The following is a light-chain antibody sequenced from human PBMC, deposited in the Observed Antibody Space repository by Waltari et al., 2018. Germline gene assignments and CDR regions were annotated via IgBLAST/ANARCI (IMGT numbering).Light chain of an antibody. Sequence: DIVMTQSPDSLAVSLCERVPINRKSSQSLLYYSNDKHYLAWYQQKPGQPPKLLFYWASTRHSGVPDRFSGSGSATDFTLTISSLQAEDVAVYYCQQYYSRRTFGQGTRVEIK. J-gene: IGKJ1*01. V-gene: IGKV4-1*01. CDR2: WAS. CDR1: QSLLYYSNDKHY. CDR3: QQYYSRRT.